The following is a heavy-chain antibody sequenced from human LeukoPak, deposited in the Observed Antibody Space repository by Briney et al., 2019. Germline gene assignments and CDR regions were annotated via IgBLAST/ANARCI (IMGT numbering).Heavy chain of an antibody. V-gene: IGHV1-2*02. J-gene: IGHJ4*02. D-gene: IGHD7-27*01. Sequence: ASVKVSCKASGYTFTGYYMHWVRQAPGQGLEWMGWINPNSGGTNYAQKFQGRVTMTRDTSISTAYMELSRLRSDDTAVYYCASTPSLGMRYYFDYWGQGTLVTVSS. CDR1: GYTFTGYY. CDR3: ASTPSLGMRYYFDY. CDR2: INPNSGGT.